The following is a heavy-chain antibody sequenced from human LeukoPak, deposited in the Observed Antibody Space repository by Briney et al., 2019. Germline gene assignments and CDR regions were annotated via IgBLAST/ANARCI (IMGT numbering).Heavy chain of an antibody. D-gene: IGHD3-16*01. CDR1: VISINPYY. J-gene: IGHJ4*02. Sequence: SETLSLTCTVSVISINPYYWTWIRQPAGKGLEWIGRIIYTTGSTNYNPSLSSRVTMSVDTSKNQISLKLTYVTAADTAMYYCMRDGPSWGLLWGLGTLVTVSS. V-gene: IGHV4-4*07. CDR2: IIYTTGST. CDR3: MRDGPSWGLL.